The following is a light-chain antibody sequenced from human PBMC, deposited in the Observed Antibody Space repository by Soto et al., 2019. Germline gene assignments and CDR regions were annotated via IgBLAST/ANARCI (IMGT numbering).Light chain of an antibody. J-gene: IGKJ2*01. CDR1: QSVSSN. CDR2: LAS. V-gene: IGKV3-15*01. CDR3: QQYNNWPIT. Sequence: EIVMTQSPATLSVSPGERATLSCRASQSVSSNLAWYQQKPGQAPRLLIYLASTRATGIPARFSGSGSGTEFTLTISSLQSEDFAVYSCQQYNNWPITFGHGTKLEIK.